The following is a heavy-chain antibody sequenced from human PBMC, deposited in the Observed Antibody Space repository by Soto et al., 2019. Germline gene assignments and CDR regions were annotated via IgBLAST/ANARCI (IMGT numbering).Heavy chain of an antibody. CDR3: AKGSSGWYLGAFDI. V-gene: IGHV3-23*01. CDR1: GFTFSSYW. J-gene: IGHJ3*02. Sequence: GGSLRLSCAASGFTFSSYWMHWVRQAPGKGLEWVSGISGSGGSTYYADSVKGRFTISRDNSKNTLYLQMNSLRAEDTAVYYCAKGSSGWYLGAFDIWGQGTMVTVSS. CDR2: ISGSGGST. D-gene: IGHD6-19*01.